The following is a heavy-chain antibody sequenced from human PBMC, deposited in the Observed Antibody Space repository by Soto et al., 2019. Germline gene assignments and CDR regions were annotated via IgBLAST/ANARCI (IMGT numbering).Heavy chain of an antibody. CDR1: GFTFSSYS. CDR3: AKRSSSSTFDY. J-gene: IGHJ4*02. Sequence: GGSLRLSCAASGFTFSSYSMNWVRQAPGEGLEWVGRIKSQADGGTIVYATPVKGRFTISRDDSKNTLYLQMNSLRAEDTAVYYCAKRSSSSTFDYWGQGTQVTVSS. CDR2: IKSQADGGTI. V-gene: IGHV3-15*07. D-gene: IGHD6-6*01.